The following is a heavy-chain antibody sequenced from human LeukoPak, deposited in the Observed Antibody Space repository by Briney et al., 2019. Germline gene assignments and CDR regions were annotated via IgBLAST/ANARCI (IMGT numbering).Heavy chain of an antibody. D-gene: IGHD3-22*01. J-gene: IGHJ6*03. CDR3: AKDGAYYDSSGYYYYYYMDV. Sequence: GGSLRLSCAASGFTFDDYAMHWVRHAPGKGLEWVSGISWNSGIIGYADSVKGRFTISRDNAKNSLYLQMNSLRAEDTALYYCAKDGAYYDSSGYYYYYYMDVWGKGTTVTVSS. V-gene: IGHV3-9*01. CDR1: GFTFDDYA. CDR2: ISWNSGII.